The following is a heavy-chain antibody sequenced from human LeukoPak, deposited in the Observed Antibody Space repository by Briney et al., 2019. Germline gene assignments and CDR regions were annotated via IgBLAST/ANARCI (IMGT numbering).Heavy chain of an antibody. CDR1: GFTFSTYW. CDR3: VLLSLTPG. J-gene: IGHJ4*02. CDR2: ISSGGANA. Sequence: GGSLRLSCAASGFTFSTYWMHWVRQVPGKGLVWVSRISSGGANANYADSVKGRFTISRDNAKNTLYLQMNGLRAEDTAVYYCVLLSLTPGWGQGTLVTVSS. D-gene: IGHD3-10*01. V-gene: IGHV3-74*01.